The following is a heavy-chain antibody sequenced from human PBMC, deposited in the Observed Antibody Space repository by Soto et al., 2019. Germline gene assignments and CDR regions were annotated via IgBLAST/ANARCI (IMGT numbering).Heavy chain of an antibody. V-gene: IGHV3-23*01. CDR3: ARGVRLHFDN. D-gene: IGHD4-17*01. J-gene: IGHJ4*02. CDR2: ISRGGNKT. CDR1: GFSFSPYA. Sequence: EVHLLESGGSLVQPGGSLRLSCAASGFSFSPYAMSWVRQAPGKGLEWVSGISRGGNKTDYADSVKGRFTISRDNSKDTRYLQMNSLRAEDTALYYCARGVRLHFDNWGQGTLVTVSS.